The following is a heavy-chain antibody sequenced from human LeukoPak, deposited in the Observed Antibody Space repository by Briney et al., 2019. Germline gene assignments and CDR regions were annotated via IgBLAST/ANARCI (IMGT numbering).Heavy chain of an antibody. Sequence: SETLSLTCTVSGGSISSYYWSWIRQPPGKGLEWIGYIYYSGSTNYDPSLKSRLTISVDTSKNQFSLKLSSVTAADTAVYYCARRARMGDWFDPWGQGTPVTVSS. V-gene: IGHV4-59*08. CDR1: GGSISSYY. CDR3: ARRARMGDWFDP. D-gene: IGHD5-12*01. J-gene: IGHJ5*02. CDR2: IYYSGST.